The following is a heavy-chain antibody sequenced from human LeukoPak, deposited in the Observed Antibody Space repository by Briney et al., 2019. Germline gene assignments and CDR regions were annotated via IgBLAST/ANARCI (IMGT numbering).Heavy chain of an antibody. CDR1: GFTFSSYW. D-gene: IGHD6-19*01. Sequence: SGGSLRLSCAASGFTFSSYWMHWVRQAPGKGLVWVSRINSDGSSTSYADSVKGRFTISRDNAKNTLYLQMNSLRAEDTAVYYCAREVDSSGWDYWGQGTLVTVSS. CDR3: AREVDSSGWDY. V-gene: IGHV3-74*01. J-gene: IGHJ4*02. CDR2: INSDGSST.